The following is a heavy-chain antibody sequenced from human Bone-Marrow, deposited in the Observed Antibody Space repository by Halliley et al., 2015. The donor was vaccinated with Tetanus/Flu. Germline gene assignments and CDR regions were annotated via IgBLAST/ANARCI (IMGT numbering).Heavy chain of an antibody. D-gene: IGHD3-10*02. Sequence: PPGTGLEWIGYVFNVGPPSHHPSLRIRVTISLDTSKTQFSLKLTSVTAADTAVYYCAREPMLWGQGTLVTVSS. CDR3: AREPML. CDR2: VFNVGPP. V-gene: IGHV4-31*02. J-gene: IGHJ4*02.